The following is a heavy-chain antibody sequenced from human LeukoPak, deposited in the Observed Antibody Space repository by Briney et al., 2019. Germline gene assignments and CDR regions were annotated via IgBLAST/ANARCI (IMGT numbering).Heavy chain of an antibody. J-gene: IGHJ4*02. CDR2: ISASGGGT. V-gene: IGHV3-23*01. Sequence: GGSLRLSCAAAGFTFSSYAMSWVRQAPGKGLEWVSAISASGGGTYYADSVKGRFTIFRDNSKNTLYLQMNSLRAEDTAVYYCAKQVGDHGSTDYWGQGTLVTVSS. D-gene: IGHD1-26*01. CDR1: GFTFSSYA. CDR3: AKQVGDHGSTDY.